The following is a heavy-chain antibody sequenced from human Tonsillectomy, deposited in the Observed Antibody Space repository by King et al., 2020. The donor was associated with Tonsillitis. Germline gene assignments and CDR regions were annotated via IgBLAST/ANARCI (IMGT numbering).Heavy chain of an antibody. V-gene: IGHV3-74*01. Sequence: EVQLVESGGGLVQPGGSLRLSCAASGFTFSNYWMHWVRQAPGKGLVWFSRVNSDESITDYADSVEGRFTISRDNAKNTLYLEMNSLRAEDTAVYYCSRPGGVYCSSTTCYDYFDYWGQGTLVTVSS. CDR3: SRPGGVYCSSTTCYDYFDY. CDR1: GFTFSNYW. D-gene: IGHD2-2*01. CDR2: VNSDESIT. J-gene: IGHJ4*02.